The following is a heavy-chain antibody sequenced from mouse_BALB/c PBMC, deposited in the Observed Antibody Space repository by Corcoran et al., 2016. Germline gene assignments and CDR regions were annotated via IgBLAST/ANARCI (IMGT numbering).Heavy chain of an antibody. J-gene: IGHJ2*01. V-gene: IGHV1-19*01. CDR3: ARLDY. CDR1: GYTFTDYY. Sequence: EVQLQQSGPELVKPGASVKMSCKASGYTFTDYYMDWVKQSHGESFEWIGRVNPYNGGTSYNQKFKGKATLTVDKSSSTAYMELNSLTSEDSAVYYCARLDYWGQGTTLTVSS. CDR2: VNPYNGGT.